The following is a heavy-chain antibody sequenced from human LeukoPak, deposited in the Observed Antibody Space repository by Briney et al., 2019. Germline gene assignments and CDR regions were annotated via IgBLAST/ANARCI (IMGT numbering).Heavy chain of an antibody. J-gene: IGHJ3*02. CDR2: IWYDGNNK. CDR3: AKDLRQWLTKSDPFDM. CDR1: GFSFSTYG. V-gene: IGHV3-33*03. Sequence: GGSLRLSCAASGFSFSTYGMHWVRQAPGKGLEWVAVIWYDGNNKYYGDSVKGRFTISRDNSNNTLYLQMNSLRAEDTAVYYCAKDLRQWLTKSDPFDMWGQGTMVTVSS. D-gene: IGHD3-22*01.